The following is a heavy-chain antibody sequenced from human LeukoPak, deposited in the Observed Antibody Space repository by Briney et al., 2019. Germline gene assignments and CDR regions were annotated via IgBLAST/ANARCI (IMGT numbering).Heavy chain of an antibody. J-gene: IGHJ4*02. D-gene: IGHD3-22*01. Sequence: PGGSLRLSCTASGFTFGDYAMSWVRQAPGKGLEWVGFIRSKAYGGTTEYAASVKGRFTISRDDSKSIAYLQMNSLKTEDTAVYYCTRAPYYYDSSGYYRLWGQGTLVTVSS. V-gene: IGHV3-49*04. CDR1: GFTFGDYA. CDR2: IRSKAYGGTT. CDR3: TRAPYYYDSSGYYRL.